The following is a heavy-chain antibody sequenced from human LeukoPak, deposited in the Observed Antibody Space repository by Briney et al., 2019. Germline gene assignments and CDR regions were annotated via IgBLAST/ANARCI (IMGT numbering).Heavy chain of an antibody. J-gene: IGHJ6*02. D-gene: IGHD4-17*01. CDR2: IYYTGNT. CDR1: GGSISSSSYY. Sequence: SETLSLTCTVSGGSISSSSYYWGWIRQPPGKGLEWIGSIYYTGNTYYNASLKSRVTISVDTSKNQFSLKLSSVTAAETAVYYCARHARRGEYEPYYYGMDVWGQGTTVTVSS. CDR3: ARHARRGEYEPYYYGMDV. V-gene: IGHV4-39*01.